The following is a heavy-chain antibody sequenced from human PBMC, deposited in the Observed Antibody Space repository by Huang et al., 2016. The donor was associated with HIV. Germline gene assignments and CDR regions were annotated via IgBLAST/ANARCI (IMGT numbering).Heavy chain of an antibody. CDR3: ARSYSGYGLLIDY. CDR2: SSSRSSYI. V-gene: IGHV3-21*02. D-gene: IGHD5-12*01. Sequence: QLVESGGGLVKPGGSLRLSCAASGFPFSTYSMNWVRPAPGKGLEWVSCSSSRSSYIYYADSVKGRFTISRDNAKNSLDLQMNSLRVEDTALYYCARSYSGYGLLIDYWGQGTLVTVSS. J-gene: IGHJ4*02. CDR1: GFPFSTYS.